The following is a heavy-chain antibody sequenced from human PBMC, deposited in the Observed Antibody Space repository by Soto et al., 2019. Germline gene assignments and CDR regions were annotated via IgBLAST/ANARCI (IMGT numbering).Heavy chain of an antibody. V-gene: IGHV3-23*01. CDR2: ISGSGGST. Sequence: PGGSLRLSCAASGFTFSSYGMHWVRQAPGKGLEWVSAISGSGGSTYYADSVKGRFTISRDNSKNTLYLQMNSLRAEDTAVYYCANSPIVVVIDLRFWGQGTLVTVSS. D-gene: IGHD3-22*01. J-gene: IGHJ4*02. CDR3: ANSPIVVVIDLRF. CDR1: GFTFSSYG.